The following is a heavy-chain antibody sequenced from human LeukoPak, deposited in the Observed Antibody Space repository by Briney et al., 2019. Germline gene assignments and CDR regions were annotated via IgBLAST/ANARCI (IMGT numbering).Heavy chain of an antibody. J-gene: IGHJ6*02. D-gene: IGHD3-22*01. V-gene: IGHV4-31*03. Sequence: MASETLSLTCTVSGGSISSGGYSWSWIRQHPGKGLEWIGYIYYSGSTYYNPSLKSRVTISVDTSKNQFSLKLSSVTAADTAVYYCARDRYYYDSSGYSPVWGQGTTVTVSS. CDR2: IYYSGST. CDR1: GGSISSGGYS. CDR3: ARDRYYYDSSGYSPV.